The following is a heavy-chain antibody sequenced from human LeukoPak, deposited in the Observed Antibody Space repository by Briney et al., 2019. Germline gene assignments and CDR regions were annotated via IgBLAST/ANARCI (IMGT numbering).Heavy chain of an antibody. J-gene: IGHJ3*02. V-gene: IGHV1-8*01. CDR3: ATDSSGYDAFDI. D-gene: IGHD3-22*01. Sequence: ASVKVSRKASGYTFTSYDINWVRQATGQGLEWMGWMNPNSGNTGYAQKFQGRVTMTRNTSISTAYMELSSLRSEDTAVYYCATDSSGYDAFDIWGQGTMVTVSS. CDR1: GYTFTSYD. CDR2: MNPNSGNT.